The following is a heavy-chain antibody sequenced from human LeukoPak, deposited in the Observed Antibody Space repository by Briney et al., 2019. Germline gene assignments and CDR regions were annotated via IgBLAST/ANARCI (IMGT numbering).Heavy chain of an antibody. Sequence: PGGSLRLSCAASGFTFSSYWMHWVRQAPGKVLVWVSRINSDGSSITYADSVKGRFTISRDNAKNTQYLPMNSLRVEETVVYYCAREGRVSGYDFDCWGQGTLGTVSS. J-gene: IGHJ4*02. V-gene: IGHV3-74*03. CDR1: GFTFSSYW. CDR3: AREGRVSGYDFDC. CDR2: INSDGSSI. D-gene: IGHD5-12*01.